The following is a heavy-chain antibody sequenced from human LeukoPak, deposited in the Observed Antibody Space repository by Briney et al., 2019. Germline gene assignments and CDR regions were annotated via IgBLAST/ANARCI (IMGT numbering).Heavy chain of an antibody. CDR3: ARPRGSRITIFGVVTPSFDY. CDR2: IYPGDSDT. V-gene: IGHV5-51*01. Sequence: GESLKISCTGSGYSFTSYWIGWVRQMPGKGLEWMGIIYPGDSDTRYSPSFQGQVTISADKSISTAYLQWSSLKASDTAMYYCARPRGSRITIFGVVTPSFDYWGQGTLVTVSS. D-gene: IGHD3-3*01. CDR1: GYSFTSYW. J-gene: IGHJ4*02.